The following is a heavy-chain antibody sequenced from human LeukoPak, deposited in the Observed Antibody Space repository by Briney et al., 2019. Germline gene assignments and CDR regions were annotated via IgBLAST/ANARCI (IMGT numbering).Heavy chain of an antibody. D-gene: IGHD5-18*01. J-gene: IGHJ4*02. Sequence: SETLSLTCTVSGGSIGSSYWSWIRQPAGKGLEWIGHIDSSETTSYNPSLKSRVTMSVDTSKNQFSLKLSSVTAADTAVYYCARDRGEYSYAYDYWGQGTLVTVSS. CDR1: GGSIGSSY. V-gene: IGHV4-4*07. CDR2: IDSSETT. CDR3: ARDRGEYSYAYDY.